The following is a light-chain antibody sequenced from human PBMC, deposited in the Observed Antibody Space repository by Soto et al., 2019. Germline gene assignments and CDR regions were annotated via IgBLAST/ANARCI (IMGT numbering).Light chain of an antibody. J-gene: IGKJ3*01. V-gene: IGKV1-39*01. CDR1: QNINNY. Sequence: DIQMTQSPSSLSASVGDRVTITCQASQNINNYLNWYQQKPGRAPKLLIYDASNLEAGVPSRFRGSGSGTDFTLTISSLQPEDFATYYCQQSYSTPPKTFGPGTKVDIK. CDR3: QQSYSTPPKT. CDR2: DAS.